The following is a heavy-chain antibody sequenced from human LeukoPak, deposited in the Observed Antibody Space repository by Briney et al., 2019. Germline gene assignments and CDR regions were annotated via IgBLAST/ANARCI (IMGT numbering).Heavy chain of an antibody. CDR1: GGSIGSYY. Sequence: SETLSLTCTVSGGSIGSYYWSWVRQPAGKGLEWIGRIYASGNTNYNPSLKGRVTMTVDTSKNRFSLNLSSVTAADTAVYYCARGRGSSWYYFDSWGQGTLVTVSS. CDR2: IYASGNT. D-gene: IGHD6-13*01. CDR3: ARGRGSSWYYFDS. V-gene: IGHV4-4*07. J-gene: IGHJ4*02.